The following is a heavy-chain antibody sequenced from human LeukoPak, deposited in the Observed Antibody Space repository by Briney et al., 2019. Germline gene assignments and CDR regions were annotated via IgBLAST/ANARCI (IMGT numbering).Heavy chain of an antibody. CDR1: GITFNKYA. J-gene: IGHJ4*02. CDR3: AKSVGWVKYYFDY. Sequence: GGSLRLSCAASGITFNKYAMSWVRQAPGKGLVWVSDISGSGGVTHYADSVKGRFTISRDNSKNTLYLQMNSLRAEDTAVYYCAKSVGWVKYYFDYWGQGTLVTVSS. CDR2: ISGSGGVT. D-gene: IGHD6-19*01. V-gene: IGHV3-23*01.